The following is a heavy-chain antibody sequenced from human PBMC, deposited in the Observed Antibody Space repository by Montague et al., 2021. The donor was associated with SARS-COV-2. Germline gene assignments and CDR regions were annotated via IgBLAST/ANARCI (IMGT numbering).Heavy chain of an antibody. CDR3: ARLGDGVVPSPIVGVGPYYSYYYMDV. V-gene: IGHV4-34*01. CDR1: GGSFSTYS. J-gene: IGHJ6*03. D-gene: IGHD3-22*01. Sequence: SETLSLTCAVHGGSFSTYSWNWIRQPPGKGLEWIGEIHHGGSTNYNPSLKSRVTISADTSKNQFSLKLTSVAAADTAVCYCARLGDGVVPSPIVGVGPYYSYYYMDVWGKGTTVTVSS. CDR2: IHHGGST.